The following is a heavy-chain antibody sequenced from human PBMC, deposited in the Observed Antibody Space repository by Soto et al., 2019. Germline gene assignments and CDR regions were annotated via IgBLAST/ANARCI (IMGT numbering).Heavy chain of an antibody. CDR3: SRSYSGPFAP. J-gene: IGHJ5*02. CDR2: VTQGGTI. V-gene: IGHV4-34*01. Sequence: QVQLQQWGAGLLKPSETLSLTCAVYGGPFSSYYWNWIRQPPGKGLEWIGEVTQGGTINYHPSLKSRVTLSVDTSKNQFSLRLISVTAADTAVYYCSRSYSGPFAPWGQGTLVTVS. D-gene: IGHD6-13*01. CDR1: GGPFSSYY.